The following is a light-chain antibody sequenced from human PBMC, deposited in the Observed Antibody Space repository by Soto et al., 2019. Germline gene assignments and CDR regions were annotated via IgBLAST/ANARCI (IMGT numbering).Light chain of an antibody. CDR3: SSFTSSTLVV. CDR1: SSDVGGYNY. Sequence: QSVLTQPASVSGSPGQSITISCTGTSSDVGGYNYVSWYQLHPGKAPKLMIYDVNNRPSGVSNRFSGSKSGNTASLTISGLQAEDEADYCCSSFTSSTLVVFGGGTKVTVL. V-gene: IGLV2-14*03. J-gene: IGLJ2*01. CDR2: DVN.